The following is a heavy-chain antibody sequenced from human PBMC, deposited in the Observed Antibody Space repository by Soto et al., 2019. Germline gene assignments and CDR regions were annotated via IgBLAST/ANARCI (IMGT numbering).Heavy chain of an antibody. V-gene: IGHV3-74*01. J-gene: IGHJ4*02. CDR3: ATLTVYDY. CDR2: IDNTGSSA. D-gene: IGHD4-17*01. CDR1: GFPFSSHW. Sequence: EVRLVESGGGLVQPGGSLRLSCAASGFPFSSHWLQWVRQVPGRGLVWVSRIDNTGSSAIYADSVRGRFTVSRDNAKDTLYLYMNSLRAEDTAVYYCATLTVYDYWGQGTLVTVSS.